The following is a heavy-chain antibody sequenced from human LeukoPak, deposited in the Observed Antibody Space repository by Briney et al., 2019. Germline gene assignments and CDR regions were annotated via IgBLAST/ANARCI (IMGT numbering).Heavy chain of an antibody. CDR1: GFTFSSYG. CDR2: ISYDGSNK. J-gene: IGHJ6*04. Sequence: PGRSLRLSCAASGFTFSSYGMHWVRQAPGKGLEWVAVISYDGSNKYYADSVKGRFTISRDNSKNTLYLQVNSLRTEDTALYYCAKVVSWSGFPMDVWGKGTTVTVSS. D-gene: IGHD3-3*01. CDR3: AKVVSWSGFPMDV. V-gene: IGHV3-30*18.